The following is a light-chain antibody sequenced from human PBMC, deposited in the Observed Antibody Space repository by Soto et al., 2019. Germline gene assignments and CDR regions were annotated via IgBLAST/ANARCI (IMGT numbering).Light chain of an antibody. V-gene: IGLV2-14*01. CDR3: ASYTVTDTLV. Sequence: QSALNQPASVSGSPGQSITISCTGTSNDFGNYKYVSWYQHHPGKAPKLLLYSVNNRPSGVSDRFSGSKSITSASLTISGLQIAEDAHYFFASYTVTDTLVFGGGTKLTV. CDR2: SVN. CDR1: SNDFGNYKY. J-gene: IGLJ2*01.